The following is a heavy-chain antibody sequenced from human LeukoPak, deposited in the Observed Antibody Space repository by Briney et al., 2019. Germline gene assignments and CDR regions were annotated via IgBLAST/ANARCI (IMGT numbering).Heavy chain of an antibody. Sequence: SETLSLTCSVSGGSVSSYYWSWIRQSPGKGLEWIGYIHNSGRTNYNPSLKSRVTGFVDTSKNQVSLRLSSVTAADTAVYYCARHGTISSESYFDYWGREPWSPSPQ. J-gene: IGHJ4*02. CDR1: GGSVSSYY. D-gene: IGHD1-14*01. CDR2: IHNSGRT. V-gene: IGHV4-59*08. CDR3: ARHGTISSESYFDY.